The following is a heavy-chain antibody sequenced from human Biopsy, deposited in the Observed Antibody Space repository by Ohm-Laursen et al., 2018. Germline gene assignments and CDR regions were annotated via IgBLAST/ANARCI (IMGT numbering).Heavy chain of an antibody. V-gene: IGHV4-59*02. D-gene: IGHD3-3*01. J-gene: IGHJ4*02. CDR3: ARERQFRFLEGAFDY. CDR2: ISSGGRA. Sequence: SDTLSLTCTLSGASVRSHFLTWIRQPPGKGLQVIGYISSGGRAKYNPSLKSRLTISLDTSKNQLSLRLSSVTAADSAIYYCARERQFRFLEGAFDYWGQGILVTVSS. CDR1: GASVRSHF.